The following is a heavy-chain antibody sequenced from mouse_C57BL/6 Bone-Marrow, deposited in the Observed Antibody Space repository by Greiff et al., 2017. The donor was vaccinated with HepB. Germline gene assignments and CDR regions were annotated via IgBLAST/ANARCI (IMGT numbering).Heavy chain of an antibody. CDR3: ARDYYCTFDY. V-gene: IGHV1-26*01. J-gene: IGHJ2*01. CDR1: GYTFTDYY. D-gene: IGHD1-1*01. Sequence: EVQLQQSGPELVKPGASVKISCKASGYTFTDYYMNWVKQSHGKSLEWIGDINPNNGGTSYNQKFKGKATLTVDKSSSTAYMELRSLTSEDSAVYYCARDYYCTFDYWGQGTTLTVSS. CDR2: INPNNGGT.